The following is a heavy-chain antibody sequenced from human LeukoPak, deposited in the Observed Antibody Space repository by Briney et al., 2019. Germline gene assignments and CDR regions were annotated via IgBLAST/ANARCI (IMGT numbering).Heavy chain of an antibody. CDR1: GYTFTSYG. V-gene: IGHV1-18*01. CDR3: AGSVTTSYYYYGMDV. J-gene: IGHJ6*02. CDR2: ISAYNGNT. D-gene: IGHD4-17*01. Sequence: ASVKVSCKASGYTFTSYGISWVRQAPGQGLEWMGWISAYNGNTNYAQKFQGRVTITADKSTSTAYMELSSLRSEDTAVYYCAGSVTTSYYYYGMDVWGQGTTVTVSS.